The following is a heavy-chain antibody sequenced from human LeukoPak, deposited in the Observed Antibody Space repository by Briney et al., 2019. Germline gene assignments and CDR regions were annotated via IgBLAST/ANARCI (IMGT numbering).Heavy chain of an antibody. V-gene: IGHV1-18*01. D-gene: IGHD3-9*01. Sequence: ASVKVSCKASGYTFTSYGISWVRQAPGQGLEWMGWISAYNGNTNYAQKLQGRVTMTTDTSTSTAYMELRSLRSDDTAVYYCARGALNYDILTGNAFDIWGQGTMVTVSS. CDR3: ARGALNYDILTGNAFDI. J-gene: IGHJ3*02. CDR2: ISAYNGNT. CDR1: GYTFTSYG.